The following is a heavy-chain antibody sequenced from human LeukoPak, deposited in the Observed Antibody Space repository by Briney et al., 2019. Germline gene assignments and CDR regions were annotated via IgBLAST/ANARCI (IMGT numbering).Heavy chain of an antibody. D-gene: IGHD3-22*01. V-gene: IGHV4-61*01. CDR1: GGSVSSGSYH. Sequence: PSETLSLTCTVSGGSVSSGSYHWSWIRQPPGKGLECIGYIYYSGSTNYNPSLKSRVTISVDTSRNQFSLKLTSVTAADTAVYYCAKVSDRDSSGYYWGFESWGQGTLVTVSS. J-gene: IGHJ4*02. CDR2: IYYSGST. CDR3: AKVSDRDSSGYYWGFES.